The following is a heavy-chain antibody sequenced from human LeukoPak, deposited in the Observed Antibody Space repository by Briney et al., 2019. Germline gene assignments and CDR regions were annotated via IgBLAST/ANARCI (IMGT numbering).Heavy chain of an antibody. V-gene: IGHV3-23*01. J-gene: IGHJ4*02. CDR2: ISGSGRSA. CDR1: GFTFGDHA. D-gene: IGHD5-12*01. CDR3: AQDYSGYDLSAGY. Sequence: TGGSLRLSCSASGFTFGDHAMSWVRQAPGKGLEWVSVISGSGRSAYYADSLKGRFTISRDNSKDTLYLQMNSLRAEDTALYYCAQDYSGYDLSAGYWGQGTLVTVSS.